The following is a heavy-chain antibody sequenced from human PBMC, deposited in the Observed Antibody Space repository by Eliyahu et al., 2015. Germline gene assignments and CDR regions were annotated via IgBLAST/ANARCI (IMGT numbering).Heavy chain of an antibody. D-gene: IGHD2/OR15-2a*01. V-gene: IGHV3-11*01. Sequence: QVQLVESGGGLVKPGGSLRLSCAASGFIFSDYHMSWIRQAPGKGLEWLSYISTSGNTIYYADSVKGRFTISRDNAKNSLYLQMNTLRAEDTAVYYCARDPRMKVDLCYFDYWGQGTLVTVSS. J-gene: IGHJ4*02. CDR3: ARDPRMKVDLCYFDY. CDR2: ISTSGNTI. CDR1: GFIFSDYH.